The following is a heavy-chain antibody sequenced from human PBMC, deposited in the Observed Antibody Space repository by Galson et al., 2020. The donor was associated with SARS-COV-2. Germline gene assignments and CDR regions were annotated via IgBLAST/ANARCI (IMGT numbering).Heavy chain of an antibody. CDR2: IDNASSYI. CDR1: GFIFSSHS. V-gene: IGHV3-21*04. D-gene: IGHD2-15*01. Sequence: AGGSLRLSCAASGFIFSSHSMSWVRQAPGKGLKWVAFIDNASSYIFYAESVKGRFTISRDNARNSLYLQLNSLRAEDTAVYYCVRDTGYCSGGYCRSNAFDVWGQGTMVTVSS. J-gene: IGHJ3*01. CDR3: VRDTGYCSGGYCRSNAFDV.